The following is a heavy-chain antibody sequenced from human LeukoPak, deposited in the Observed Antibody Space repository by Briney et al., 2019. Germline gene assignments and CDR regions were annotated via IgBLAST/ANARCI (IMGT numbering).Heavy chain of an antibody. J-gene: IGHJ5*02. D-gene: IGHD6-13*01. CDR2: IYYSGST. V-gene: IGHV4-39*01. CDR3: ARRDSSSWYGWFDP. Sequence: SETLSLTCTVSGGSISSSSYYWGWIRQPPGKGLEWIGSIYYSGSTYYNPSLKSRVTISVDTSKNQFSLKLSSVTAADTAVYYCARRDSSSWYGWFDPWGQGTLVTVSS. CDR1: GGSISSSSYY.